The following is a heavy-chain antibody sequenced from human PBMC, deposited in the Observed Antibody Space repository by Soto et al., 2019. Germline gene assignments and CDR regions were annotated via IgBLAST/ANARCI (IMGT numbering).Heavy chain of an antibody. CDR2: ISYDGSNK. J-gene: IGHJ5*02. Sequence: QVQLVESGGGVVQPGRSLRLSCAASGFTFSSYAMHWVRLAPGKGLEWVAVISYDGSNKYYADSVKGRFTISRDNSKNTLYLQMNSLRAEDTAVYYCARGRIAAAGKGIDPWGQGTLVTVSS. CDR3: ARGRIAAAGKGIDP. CDR1: GFTFSSYA. D-gene: IGHD6-13*01. V-gene: IGHV3-30-3*01.